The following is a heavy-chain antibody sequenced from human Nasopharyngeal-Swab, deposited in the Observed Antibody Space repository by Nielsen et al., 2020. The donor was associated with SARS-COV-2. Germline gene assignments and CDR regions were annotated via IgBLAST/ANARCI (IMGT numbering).Heavy chain of an antibody. CDR2: LHHSGTT. V-gene: IGHV4-4*02. D-gene: IGHD1-14*01. CDR3: ARDREKDRLRYYGMDV. J-gene: IGHJ6*02. Sequence: GQAPGKRLEWFGELHHSGTTTYNPSLKSRVSISIDKSKNQLSLRVTPVTAADTAVYYCARDREKDRLRYYGMDVWGQGTTVTVSS.